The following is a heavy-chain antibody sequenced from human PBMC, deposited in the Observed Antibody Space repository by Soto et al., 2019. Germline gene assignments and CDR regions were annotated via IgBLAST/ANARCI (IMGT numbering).Heavy chain of an antibody. CDR1: GYTVRDHD. CDR3: ARVGGNWNDDYFDY. D-gene: IGHD1-1*01. Sequence: QVQLVQSGAEVKKPGASVKVSCKASGYTVRDHDINWVRQASGQGPEWLGWMNPNSGDTGYAQNFQGRVTMTRDTSKRTAYMELSSLRSEDTAVYYCARVGGNWNDDYFDYWGQGTLVTVSS. J-gene: IGHJ4*02. CDR2: MNPNSGDT. V-gene: IGHV1-8*01.